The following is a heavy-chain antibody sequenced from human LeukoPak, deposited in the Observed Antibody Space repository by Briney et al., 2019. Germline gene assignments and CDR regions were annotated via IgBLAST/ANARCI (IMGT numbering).Heavy chain of an antibody. V-gene: IGHV4-4*07. CDR1: GGSISSYY. CDR3: ARGFGWYCSSTSCYSEDYYYYYMDV. Sequence: SETLSLTCTVSGGSISSYYWSWIRQPAGKGLEWIGRIYTSGSTNYNPSLKSRVTMSVDTSKNQFSLKLSSVTAADTAVYYCARGFGWYCSSTSCYSEDYYYYYMDVWGKGTTVTVSS. J-gene: IGHJ6*03. CDR2: IYTSGST. D-gene: IGHD2-2*01.